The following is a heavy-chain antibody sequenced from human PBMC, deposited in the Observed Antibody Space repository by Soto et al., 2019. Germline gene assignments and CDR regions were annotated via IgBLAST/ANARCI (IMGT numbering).Heavy chain of an antibody. J-gene: IGHJ4*02. D-gene: IGHD3-10*01. CDR1: GFTFSSYA. CDR3: ARDEVTMVRGVLGY. CDR2: ISYGGSNK. V-gene: IGHV3-30-3*01. Sequence: QVQLVESGGGVVQPGRSLRLSCAASGFTFSSYAMHWVRQAPGKGLEWVAVISYGGSNKYYADSVKGRFTISRDNSKNTLYLQMNSLRAEDTAVYYCARDEVTMVRGVLGYWGQGTLVTVSS.